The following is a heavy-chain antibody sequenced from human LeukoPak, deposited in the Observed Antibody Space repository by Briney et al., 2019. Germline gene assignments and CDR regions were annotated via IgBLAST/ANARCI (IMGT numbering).Heavy chain of an antibody. Sequence: PSETLSLTCSVSGGSISSYYWNWIRQSAGKGLEWIGRLYVSGATDYNPSLKSRVTISVDTSKNQFSLRLSSVTAADTAVYYCARSNGMAFDIWGQGTMVTVSS. CDR3: ARSNGMAFDI. CDR2: LYVSGAT. CDR1: GGSISSYY. J-gene: IGHJ3*02. V-gene: IGHV4-4*07.